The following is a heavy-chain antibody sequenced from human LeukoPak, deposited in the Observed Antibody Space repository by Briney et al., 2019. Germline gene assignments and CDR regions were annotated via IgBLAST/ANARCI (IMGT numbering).Heavy chain of an antibody. J-gene: IGHJ4*02. CDR3: ARGLGGSSGCFGY. CDR2: IYYSGCT. CDR1: GGSISSYY. V-gene: IGHV4-59*01. D-gene: IGHD6-19*01. Sequence: SETLSLTCTVSGGSISSYYWSWIRQPPGKGLEWIGYIYYSGCTNYNPSLKSRVTISVDTSKNQLSLKLNSVTAADTAVYYCARGLGGSSGCFGYWGQGTLVTVSS.